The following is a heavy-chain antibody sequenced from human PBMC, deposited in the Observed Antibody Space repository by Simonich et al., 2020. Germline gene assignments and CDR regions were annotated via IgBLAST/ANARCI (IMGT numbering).Heavy chain of an antibody. Sequence: EVQLVESGGGLVQPGGSLRLSCAASGFTFSSYWMSWVLQSTGMGLEWVANIKQDGSEKYYVDSVKGRFTISRDNAKNSLYLQMNRLRAEDTAVYYCARDREVYGSGSYYNYWGQGTLVTVSS. CDR2: IKQDGSEK. D-gene: IGHD3-10*01. CDR3: ARDREVYGSGSYYNY. V-gene: IGHV3-7*01. CDR1: GFTFSSYW. J-gene: IGHJ4*02.